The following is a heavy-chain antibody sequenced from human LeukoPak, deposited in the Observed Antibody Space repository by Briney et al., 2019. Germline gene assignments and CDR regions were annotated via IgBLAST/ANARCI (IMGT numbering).Heavy chain of an antibody. CDR2: IYTSGST. V-gene: IGHV4-61*02. J-gene: IGHJ5*02. CDR1: GGSISSGSYY. Sequence: SQTLSLTCTVSGGSISSGSYYWSWIRQPAGKGLEWIGRIYTSGSTNYNPSLKSRVTISVDTSKNQFSLKLSSVTAADTAVYYCARAGVRGVIMGWFDPWGQGTLVTVSS. D-gene: IGHD3-10*01. CDR3: ARAGVRGVIMGWFDP.